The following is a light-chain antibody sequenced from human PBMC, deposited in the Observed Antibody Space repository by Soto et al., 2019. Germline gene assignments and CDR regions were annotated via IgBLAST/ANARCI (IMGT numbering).Light chain of an antibody. CDR3: QQYNSYS. CDR1: HFISSH. J-gene: IGKJ1*01. Sequence: DIQMTQSPSSLSASVGDRFTCTCRASHFISSHLAWYHQKPGTAPKPLIYHASTLESGVPSRFSGSGSGTQFTLTISRLQPDDFATYYCQQYNSYSFGQGTKVDI. V-gene: IGKV1-5*01. CDR2: HAS.